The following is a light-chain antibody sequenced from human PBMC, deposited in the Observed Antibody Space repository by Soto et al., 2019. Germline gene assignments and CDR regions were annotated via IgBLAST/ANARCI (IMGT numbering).Light chain of an antibody. CDR2: GAS. Sequence: EIVLTQSPGTLSLSPGERATLSCRASQSVSSSYLAWYQQKPGQAPRLLIYGASSRATGIPDRFSGSGSGTDFTLTISRLEPEDFAVYYCQQYPGYTFGQATKLEIK. CDR1: QSVSSSY. J-gene: IGKJ2*01. CDR3: QQYPGYT. V-gene: IGKV3-20*01.